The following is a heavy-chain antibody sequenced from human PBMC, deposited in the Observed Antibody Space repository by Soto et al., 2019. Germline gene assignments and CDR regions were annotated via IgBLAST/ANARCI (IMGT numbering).Heavy chain of an antibody. D-gene: IGHD2-2*01. CDR2: IYYSGST. CDR1: GGSISSYY. J-gene: IGHJ4*02. V-gene: IGHV4-59*08. CDR3: ATASGYCSSTSCRTYNFDY. Sequence: SETLSLTCTVSGGSISSYYWSWIRQPPGKGLEWIGYIYYSGSTNYNPSLKSRVTISVDTSKNQFSLKLSSVTAADTAVYYCATASGYCSSTSCRTYNFDYWGQGTLVTVSS.